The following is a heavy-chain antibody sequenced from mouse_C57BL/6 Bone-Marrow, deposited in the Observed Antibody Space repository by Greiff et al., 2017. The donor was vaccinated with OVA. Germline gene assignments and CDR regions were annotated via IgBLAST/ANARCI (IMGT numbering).Heavy chain of an antibody. CDR3: ARDDYDYDRVYAMDY. J-gene: IGHJ4*01. Sequence: EVQLVESGPGLVKPSQSLSLTCSVTGYSITSGYYWNWIRQFPGNKLEWMGYISYDGSNNYNPSLKNRISITRDTSKNQFFLKLNSVTTEDTATYYCARDDYDYDRVYAMDYWGQGTSVTVSS. CDR2: ISYDGSN. D-gene: IGHD2-4*01. V-gene: IGHV3-6*01. CDR1: GYSITSGYY.